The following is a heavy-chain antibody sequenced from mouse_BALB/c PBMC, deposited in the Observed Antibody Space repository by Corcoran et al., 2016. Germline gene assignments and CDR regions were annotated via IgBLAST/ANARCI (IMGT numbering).Heavy chain of an antibody. J-gene: IGHJ1*01. CDR3: ARDGDGYYWYFDV. D-gene: IGHD2-3*01. V-gene: IGHV3-6*02. CDR1: DYSITSGYY. Sequence: DVQLQESGPGLVKPSQSLSLTCSVTDYSITSGYYWNWIRQFPGNKLEWMGYISYDGSNNYNPSLKNRISITRDTSKNQFFLKLNSVTTEDTATYYCARDGDGYYWYFDVWGAGTTVTVSS. CDR2: ISYDGSN.